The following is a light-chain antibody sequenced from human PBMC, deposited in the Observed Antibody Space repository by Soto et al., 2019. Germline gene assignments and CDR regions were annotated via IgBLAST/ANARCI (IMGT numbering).Light chain of an antibody. CDR1: QPLNNN. V-gene: IGKV3-20*01. J-gene: IGKJ1*01. Sequence: EIVMTESLATLSVSPGDRSPLSCRAGQPLNNNVAWYQHNPGQARRLLIYDASNRATGIPNRFSGSGSGTDFTLTISRLEPEEFAVYYCQQYGNSPQTVGDGTKVDIK. CDR2: DAS. CDR3: QQYGNSPQT.